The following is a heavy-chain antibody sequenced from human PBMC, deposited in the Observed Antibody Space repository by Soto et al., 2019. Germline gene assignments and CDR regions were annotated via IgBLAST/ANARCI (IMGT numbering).Heavy chain of an antibody. CDR2: IYYSGST. CDR1: GGSISSYY. CDR3: ARSSIKTIFGVVTYYFDY. J-gene: IGHJ4*02. D-gene: IGHD3-3*01. V-gene: IGHV4-59*08. Sequence: PSETLSLTCTVSGGSISSYYWSWIRQPPGKGLEWIGYIYYSGSTNYNPSLKSRVTISVDTSKNQFSLKLSSVTAADTAVYYCARSSIKTIFGVVTYYFDYWGQGTLVTVSS.